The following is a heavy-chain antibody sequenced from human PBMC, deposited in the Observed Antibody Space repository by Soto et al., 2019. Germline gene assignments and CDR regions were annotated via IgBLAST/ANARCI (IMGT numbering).Heavy chain of an antibody. D-gene: IGHD6-13*01. CDR1: GGSISSYY. V-gene: IGHV4-59*01. J-gene: IGHJ6*02. Sequence: SETLSLTCTVSGGSISSYYWSWIRQPPGKGLEWIGYIYYSGSTNYNPSLKSRVTISVDTSKNQFSLKLSSVAAADTAVYYCARGGIAAAGRWRDYYYYGMDVWGQGTTVTVSS. CDR3: ARGGIAAAGRWRDYYYYGMDV. CDR2: IYYSGST.